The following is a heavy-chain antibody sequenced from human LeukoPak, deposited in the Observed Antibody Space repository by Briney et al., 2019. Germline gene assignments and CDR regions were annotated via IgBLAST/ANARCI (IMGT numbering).Heavy chain of an antibody. CDR2: IYSDYST. V-gene: IGHV3-66*01. CDR1: GFTVSSNY. CDR3: AKGYCSGGSCPPPHY. Sequence: GGSLRLSCAASGFTVSSNYMTWVRQAPGKGLQWVSIIYSDYSTYYADSVKGRFTISRDNSKNTLYLGMNSLRAEDTAVYYCAKGYCSGGSCPPPHYWGQGTLVTVSS. D-gene: IGHD2-15*01. J-gene: IGHJ4*02.